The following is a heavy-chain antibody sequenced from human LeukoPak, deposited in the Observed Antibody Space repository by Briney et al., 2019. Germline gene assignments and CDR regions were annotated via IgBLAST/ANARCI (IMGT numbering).Heavy chain of an antibody. CDR3: AREGGRYCSGGSCHSSNGWYGGLNY. V-gene: IGHV1-18*01. Sequence: GASVKVSCKASGYTFTSYGISWVRQAPGQGLEWMGWISTYNGHTNYARKVQGRVTMTTDTSTSTAYMELRSLRSDDTAVYYCAREGGRYCSGGSCHSSNGWYGGLNYWGQGTLVTVSS. D-gene: IGHD2-15*01. CDR1: GYTFTSYG. J-gene: IGHJ4*02. CDR2: ISTYNGHT.